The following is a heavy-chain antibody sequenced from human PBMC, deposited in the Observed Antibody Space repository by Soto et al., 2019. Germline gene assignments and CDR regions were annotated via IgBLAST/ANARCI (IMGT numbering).Heavy chain of an antibody. Sequence: GASVKVPCKASGYTFTSYAMHWLRQAPGQRLEWMGWINAGIGDTEYSEKFQGRVTITTDTSTSTAYMELRSLRSDDTAVYYCARDSPNYDYVWGSYRYSPHSSYGMDVWGQGTTVTVSS. J-gene: IGHJ6*02. CDR3: ARDSPNYDYVWGSYRYSPHSSYGMDV. D-gene: IGHD3-16*02. CDR1: GYTFTSYA. V-gene: IGHV1-3*01. CDR2: INAGIGDT.